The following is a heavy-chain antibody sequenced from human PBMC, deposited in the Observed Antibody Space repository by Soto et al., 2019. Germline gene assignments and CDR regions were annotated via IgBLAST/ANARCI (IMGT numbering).Heavy chain of an antibody. CDR1: GGTFSSYY. V-gene: IGHV4-34*08. D-gene: IGHD6-6*01. CDR3: AKSSGRPFGP. CDR2: INYSGGT. J-gene: IGHJ5*02. Sequence: EALSLTCAVYGGTFSSYYWNWIRQSPGKGLEWIGDINYSGGTNYNPSLKSRVTISVDTSKNQFSLQLDSVTAADTAVYYCAKSSGRPFGPWDQG.